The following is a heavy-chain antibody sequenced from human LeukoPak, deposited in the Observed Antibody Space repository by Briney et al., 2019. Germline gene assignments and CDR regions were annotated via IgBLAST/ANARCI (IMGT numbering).Heavy chain of an antibody. CDR3: ARFVRSRGVFDY. CDR1: GYNFTGYY. D-gene: IGHD2-21*01. V-gene: IGHV1-2*02. J-gene: IGHJ4*02. CDR2: INPNSGGT. Sequence: ASVKVSCKASGYNFTGYYMHWVRQAPGQGLEWMGWINPNSGGTNYAQKFQGRVTMTRDTSISTAYMELSRLRSDDTAVYYCARFVRSRGVFDYWGQGTLVTVSS.